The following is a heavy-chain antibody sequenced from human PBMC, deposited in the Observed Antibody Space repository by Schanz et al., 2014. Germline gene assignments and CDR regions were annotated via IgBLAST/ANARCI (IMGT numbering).Heavy chain of an antibody. D-gene: IGHD3-22*01. J-gene: IGHJ3*02. CDR2: ISGSGGST. CDR3: ARKMKVGVYGGKGHDSLDI. V-gene: IGHV3-23*01. Sequence: EVQLLESGGGLVQPGGSLRLSCAASGFTFSSYAMSWVRQAPGKGLEWVSAISGSGGSTYYADSVKGRCTISRDNSKNTLYLQMNTLRAEDTAVYYCARKMKVGVYGGKGHDSLDIWGHGTMVTVSS. CDR1: GFTFSSYA.